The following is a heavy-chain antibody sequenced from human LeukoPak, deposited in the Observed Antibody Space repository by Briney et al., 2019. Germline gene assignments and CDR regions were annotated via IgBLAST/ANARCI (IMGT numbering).Heavy chain of an antibody. D-gene: IGHD6-19*01. J-gene: IGHJ4*02. Sequence: SETLSLTCTVSGGSISSGGYYWSWIRQPPGKGLEWIGYIYHSGSTYYNPSLKSRVTISVDRSKNQFSLKLSSVTAADTAVYYCARVGSSGWPEDYFDYWGQGTLVTVSS. V-gene: IGHV4-30-2*01. CDR2: IYHSGST. CDR1: GGSISSGGYY. CDR3: ARVGSSGWPEDYFDY.